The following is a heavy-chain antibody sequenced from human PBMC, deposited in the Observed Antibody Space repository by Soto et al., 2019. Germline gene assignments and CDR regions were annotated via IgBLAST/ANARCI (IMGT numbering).Heavy chain of an antibody. V-gene: IGHV4-4*07. J-gene: IGHJ5*02. CDR3: VRDGTKTLRDWFDP. CDR2: IYATGTT. Sequence: SETLSLTGTVSGASISGFYCSWIRKSAGKGLEWIGRIYATGTTDYNPSLKSRVMMSVDTSKKQFSLKLRSVTAADTAVYYCVRDGTKTLRDWFDPCGQGSSVTLSS. CDR1: GASISGFY. D-gene: IGHD1-1*01.